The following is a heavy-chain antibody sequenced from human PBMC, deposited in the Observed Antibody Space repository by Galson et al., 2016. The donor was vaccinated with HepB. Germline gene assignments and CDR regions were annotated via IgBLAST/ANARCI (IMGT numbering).Heavy chain of an antibody. V-gene: IGHV4-61*01. CDR2: ISDGEST. D-gene: IGHD2-2*02. Sequence: SETLSLTCTVSGGSVSSASHYWSWVRQPTGKGLEWIGYISDGESTNYNPSLKGRVTISLDRSKNQSSLRLNSVIAADTAVYYCAKDEGFYNGMDFWGQGTTVTVSS. CDR1: GGSVSSASHY. J-gene: IGHJ6*02. CDR3: AKDEGFYNGMDF.